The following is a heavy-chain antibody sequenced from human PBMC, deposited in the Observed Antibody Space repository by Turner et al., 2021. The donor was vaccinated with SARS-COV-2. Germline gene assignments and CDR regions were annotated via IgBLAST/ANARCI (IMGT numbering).Heavy chain of an antibody. V-gene: IGHV3-33*01. J-gene: IGHJ4*02. D-gene: IGHD4-17*01. CDR3: ARDDLDPDYGFHFDY. CDR1: GFPFSRYG. Sequence: QVQLVESGGGVVQPGRSLRLPCAASGFPFSRYGMHWVRQAPGKGLDWVAVRWYDGSNKFYADSLRGRFTISRDNSKNTLYLQMNSLRAEDTAVYYCARDDLDPDYGFHFDYWGQGTLVTVSS. CDR2: RWYDGSNK.